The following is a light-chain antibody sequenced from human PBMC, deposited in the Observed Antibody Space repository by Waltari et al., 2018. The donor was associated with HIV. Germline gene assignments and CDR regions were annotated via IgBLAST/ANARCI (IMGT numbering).Light chain of an antibody. Sequence: SSELTQDPVVSVALGQTIKIRCQGDSLRSFFANWYQQRPGQAPVLVVYGGNRRPSGIPDRFSASNSGNTSSLIISNSQAVDEAEYFCHSRDTDGDHYVFGGGTRVIVL. J-gene: IGLJ1*01. CDR1: SLRSFF. CDR2: GGN. V-gene: IGLV3-19*01. CDR3: HSRDTDGDHYV.